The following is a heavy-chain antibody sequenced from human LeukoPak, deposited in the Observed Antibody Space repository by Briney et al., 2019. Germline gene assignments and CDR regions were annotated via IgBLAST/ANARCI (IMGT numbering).Heavy chain of an antibody. J-gene: IGHJ5*02. CDR3: ARQAYSSNLGWFDP. D-gene: IGHD6-13*01. V-gene: IGHV4-39*01. Sequence: SETLSLTCTVSGGSISSSSYYWGWIRQPPGKGLEWIGSIYNSGSTYYNPSLKSRVTISVDTSKNQFSLKLSSVTAADTAVYYCARQAYSSNLGWFDPWGQGTLVTVSS. CDR1: GGSISSSSYY. CDR2: IYNSGST.